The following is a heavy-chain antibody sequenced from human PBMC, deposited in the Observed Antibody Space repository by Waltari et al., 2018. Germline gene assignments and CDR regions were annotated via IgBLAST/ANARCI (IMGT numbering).Heavy chain of an antibody. V-gene: IGHV4-39*01. Sequence: QLQLQESGPGLVKPSETLSLTCTVSGGSISSSSYYWGWIRQPPGKGLEWIGSIYYSGGTYYNPSLKSRVTISVDTSKNQCSLKLSAVTAADTAVYYCAKHDYGDYNFAYWGQGTLVTVSS. J-gene: IGHJ4*02. CDR2: IYYSGGT. CDR1: GGSISSSSYY. D-gene: IGHD4-17*01. CDR3: AKHDYGDYNFAY.